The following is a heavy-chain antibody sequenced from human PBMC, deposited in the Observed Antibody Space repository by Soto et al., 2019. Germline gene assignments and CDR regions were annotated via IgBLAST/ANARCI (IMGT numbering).Heavy chain of an antibody. CDR1: GYTFTSYA. CDR3: ASNDRPPKWELRVGDYYYGMDV. V-gene: IGHV1-3*01. Sequence: ASVKVSCKASGYTFTSYAMHWVRQAPGQRLEWMGWINAGNGNTKYSQKFQGRVTITRDTSASTAYMELSSLRSEDTAVYYCASNDRPPKWELRVGDYYYGMDVWGQGTTVTVSS. J-gene: IGHJ6*02. CDR2: INAGNGNT. D-gene: IGHD1-26*01.